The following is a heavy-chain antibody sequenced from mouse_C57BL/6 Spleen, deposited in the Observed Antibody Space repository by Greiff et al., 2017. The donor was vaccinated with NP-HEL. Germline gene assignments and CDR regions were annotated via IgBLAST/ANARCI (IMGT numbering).Heavy chain of an antibody. CDR2: IDPENGDT. V-gene: IGHV14-4*01. CDR1: GFNFTDDY. J-gene: IGHJ2*01. CDR3: TTRNWDDY. Sequence: VQLQQSGAELVRPGASVKLSCTASGFNFTDDYMHWVKQRPEQGLEWIGWIDPENGDTEYASKFQGKATITADTSSNTAYLQLSSLTSEDTAVYYCTTRNWDDYWGQGTTLTVSS. D-gene: IGHD4-1*01.